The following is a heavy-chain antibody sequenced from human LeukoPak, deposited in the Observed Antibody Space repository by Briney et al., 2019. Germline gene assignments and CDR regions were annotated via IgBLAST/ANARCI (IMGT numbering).Heavy chain of an antibody. CDR3: AKASWVSSTDAVR. J-gene: IGHJ4*02. CDR2: IRGSGGGT. V-gene: IGHV3-23*01. Sequence: GESLRLSCAASGFTFSNYGMSWVRQAPGKGLEWVSVIRGSGGGTYYADSVKGRFTLSSDSSRNTVYFQLNNLRVEDTAIYYCAKASWVSSTDAVRWGQGTLVTVSS. CDR1: GFTFSNYG. D-gene: IGHD6-19*01.